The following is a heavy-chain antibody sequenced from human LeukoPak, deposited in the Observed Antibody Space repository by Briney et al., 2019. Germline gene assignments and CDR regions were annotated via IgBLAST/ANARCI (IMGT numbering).Heavy chain of an antibody. CDR3: ARDRAGTHAFDI. V-gene: IGHV4-31*03. CDR2: IYYSGSP. CDR1: GGSISSGGYY. J-gene: IGHJ3*02. D-gene: IGHD6-19*01. Sequence: SQTLSLTCTVSGGSISSGGYYWSWIRQDPGKGLEWIGYIYYSGSPYYNPSLKSRITISVDASKNQFSLKLSSVTAADTAVYYCARDRAGTHAFDIWGQGTMVTVSS.